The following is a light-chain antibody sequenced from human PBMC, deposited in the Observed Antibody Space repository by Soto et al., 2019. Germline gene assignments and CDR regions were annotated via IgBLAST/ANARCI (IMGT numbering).Light chain of an antibody. J-gene: IGKJ4*01. CDR1: QTVSSK. Sequence: EIVMTQSPATLSVSVGERATLSCRASQTVSSKLAWYQQKPGQAPTLLIYGASTRATGIPARFTGSGSGTEFTLTISSLQSEDFAVYYCQQYNDWPPQLTFGGGTKVEIK. V-gene: IGKV3-15*01. CDR2: GAS. CDR3: QQYNDWPPQLT.